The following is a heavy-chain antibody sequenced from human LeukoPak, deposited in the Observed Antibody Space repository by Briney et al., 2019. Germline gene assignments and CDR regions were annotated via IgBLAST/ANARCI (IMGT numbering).Heavy chain of an antibody. Sequence: ASVKVSCKASGYTYTSYYMHWVRQTPGQGLEWMGIINPSGGSRSYAQKLQGRVTMTRDTSTSTVYMELSSLRYEDTAVYYCARASGLPFTMTLDYWGQGTLVTVSS. D-gene: IGHD3-22*01. CDR3: ARASGLPFTMTLDY. CDR1: GYTYTSYY. CDR2: INPSGGSR. J-gene: IGHJ4*02. V-gene: IGHV1-46*04.